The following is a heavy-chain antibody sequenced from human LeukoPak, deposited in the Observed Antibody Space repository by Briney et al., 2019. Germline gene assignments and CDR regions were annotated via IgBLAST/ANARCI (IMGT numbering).Heavy chain of an antibody. Sequence: PGGSLRLSCAASGFTFSSYSMNWVRQAPGKGLEWVSYISSSCSTIYYADSVKGRFTISRDNAKNSLYLQMNSLRAEDTAVYYCARGRLNSYWDYWGQGTLVTVSS. CDR3: ARGRLNSYWDY. CDR1: GFTFSSYS. J-gene: IGHJ4*02. CDR2: ISSSCSTI. D-gene: IGHD3-22*01. V-gene: IGHV3-48*01.